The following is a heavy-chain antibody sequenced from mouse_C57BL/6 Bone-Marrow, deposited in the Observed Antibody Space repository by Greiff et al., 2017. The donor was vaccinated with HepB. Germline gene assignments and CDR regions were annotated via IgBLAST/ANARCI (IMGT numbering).Heavy chain of an antibody. CDR3: TTYRPLLWLRREAY. D-gene: IGHD2-2*01. CDR1: GFNIKDYY. V-gene: IGHV14-1*01. CDR2: IDPEDGDT. J-gene: IGHJ3*01. Sequence: LVESGAELVRPGASVKLSCTASGFNIKDYYMHWVKQRPEQGLEWIGRIDPEDGDTEYAPKFQGKATMTADTSSNTAYLQLSSLTSEDTAVYYCTTYRPLLWLRREAYWGQGTLVTVSA.